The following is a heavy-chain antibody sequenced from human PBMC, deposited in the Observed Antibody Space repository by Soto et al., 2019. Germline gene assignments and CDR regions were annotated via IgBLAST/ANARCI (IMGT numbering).Heavy chain of an antibody. CDR3: ARRGGGSTSYYFDY. V-gene: IGHV4-39*01. CDR2: INYTGRT. CDR1: GGSISSNSFY. D-gene: IGHD2-15*01. J-gene: IGHJ4*02. Sequence: QLQLQESGPGLVRPSETLSLTCAVSGGSISSNSFYWTWIRQPPGEGLEWIGAINYTGRTNYRPSLKSRITVAVDTTKNQFSLTLSSVTATDTSVYYCARRGGGSTSYYFDYWGQGALVTVSS.